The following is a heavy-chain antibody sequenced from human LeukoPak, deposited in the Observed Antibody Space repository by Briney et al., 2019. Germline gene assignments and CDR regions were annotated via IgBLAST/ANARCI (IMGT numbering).Heavy chain of an antibody. D-gene: IGHD5-12*01. V-gene: IGHV3-23*01. CDR1: GFTFSSYA. J-gene: IGHJ5*02. Sequence: GSLRLSCAASGFTFSSYAMGWVRQAPGKGLEWVSAISGSGGSTYYADSVKGRFTISRDNSKNTLYLQMNSLRAEDTAVYYCARNLGGYSGYDWFWFDPWGQGTLVTVSS. CDR2: ISGSGGST. CDR3: ARNLGGYSGYDWFWFDP.